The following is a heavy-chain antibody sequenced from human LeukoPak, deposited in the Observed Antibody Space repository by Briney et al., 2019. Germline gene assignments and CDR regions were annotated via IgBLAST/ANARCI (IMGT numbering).Heavy chain of an antibody. Sequence: SETLSLTCTVSGGFISSNYWSLLRQPPGKVLEWIGYIYYSGSTNYNPSLKSRVTISVDTSKNQFSLKLSSVTAADTAVYYCARGWSGSYFFDYWGQGTLVTVSS. J-gene: IGHJ4*02. V-gene: IGHV4-59*01. CDR2: IYYSGST. CDR3: ARGWSGSYFFDY. CDR1: GGFISSNY. D-gene: IGHD1-26*01.